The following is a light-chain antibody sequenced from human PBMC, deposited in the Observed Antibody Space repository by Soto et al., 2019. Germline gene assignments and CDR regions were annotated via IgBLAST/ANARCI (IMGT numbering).Light chain of an antibody. CDR3: CAFAGGLFV. CDR2: DVT. J-gene: IGLJ1*01. CDR1: NSNIGSHNY. Sequence: QSALAQPRSVSGSPGQAVTVSCTGTNSNIGSHNYVSWYQHHPGKAPKLMINDVTERPSGVPDRFSGSKSGNTASLTISGLQSEDEADYFCCAFAGGLFVFGSGTRSPS. V-gene: IGLV2-11*01.